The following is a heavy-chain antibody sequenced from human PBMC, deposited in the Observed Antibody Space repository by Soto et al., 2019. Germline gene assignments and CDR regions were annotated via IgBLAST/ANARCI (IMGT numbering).Heavy chain of an antibody. V-gene: IGHV3-48*01. CDR2: ISPSSSSI. D-gene: IGHD3-22*01. J-gene: IGHJ4*02. CDR1: GFTFTSYS. CDR3: AIVAYYYDSSGYFY. Sequence: PGGSLRLSCEASGFTFTSYSMNWVRQAPGKGLEWVSYISPSSSSIYYADSVKGRFTISRDNAKNSLYLQMNSLRAEDTAVYYCAIVAYYYDSSGYFYWGQGTLVTVSS.